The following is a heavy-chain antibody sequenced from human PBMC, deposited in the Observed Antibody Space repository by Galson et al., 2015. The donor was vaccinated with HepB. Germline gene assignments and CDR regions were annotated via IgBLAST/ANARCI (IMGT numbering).Heavy chain of an antibody. J-gene: IGHJ4*02. D-gene: IGHD6-13*01. CDR2: ISGSGGST. CDR3: AKDRQSVSSGWYGDDYFDY. Sequence: SLRLSCAASGFTFSSYAMSWVRQAPGKGLEWVSAISGSGGSTYYADSVKGRFTISRDNSKNTLYLQMNSLRAEDTAVYYCAKDRQSVSSGWYGDDYFDYWGQGTLVTVSS. CDR1: GFTFSSYA. V-gene: IGHV3-23*01.